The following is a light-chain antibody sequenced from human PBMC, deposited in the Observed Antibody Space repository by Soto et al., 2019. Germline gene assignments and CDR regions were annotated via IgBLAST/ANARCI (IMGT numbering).Light chain of an antibody. CDR2: EDP. Sequence: NFMLTQPHSVSESPGQTVTISCTRSSGSIASDYVQWYQQRPGSAPINVIFEDPQRPSGVPDRFSGSIDSSSNSASLTISRLTTEDAADYYCQSVDGKYVVFGGGTKLTVL. J-gene: IGLJ2*01. V-gene: IGLV6-57*04. CDR3: QSVDGKYVV. CDR1: SGSIASDY.